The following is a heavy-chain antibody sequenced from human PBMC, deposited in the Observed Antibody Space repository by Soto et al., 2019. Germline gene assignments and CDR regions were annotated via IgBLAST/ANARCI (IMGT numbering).Heavy chain of an antibody. Sequence: QVQLQESGPGLVKPSQTLSLTCTVSGDSFSSADYKWSWIRQPPGKGLEWIGYIYYSGYTYNNPSLKKRLTLSVDTSKNQCFLKLRSVTAADTAVYYCARSGAAVPITYWGQGTLVTVS. J-gene: IGHJ4*02. CDR3: ARSGAAVPITY. CDR2: IYYSGYT. D-gene: IGHD1-26*01. V-gene: IGHV4-30-4*01. CDR1: GDSFSSADYK.